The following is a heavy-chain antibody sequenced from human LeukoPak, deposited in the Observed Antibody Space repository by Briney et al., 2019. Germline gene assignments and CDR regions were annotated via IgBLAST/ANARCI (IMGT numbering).Heavy chain of an antibody. J-gene: IGHJ5*02. CDR2: ISGSGGST. V-gene: IGHV3-23*01. Sequence: GGTLRLSCAASGFTFSSYGMSWVRQAPGKGLEWVSAISGSGGSTYYAGSVKGRFTISRDNSKNTLYLQMNSLRAEDTAVYYCAKDDNYDILTGYYDWFYPWGQGTLVTVSS. CDR3: AKDDNYDILTGYYDWFYP. CDR1: GFTFSSYG. D-gene: IGHD3-9*01.